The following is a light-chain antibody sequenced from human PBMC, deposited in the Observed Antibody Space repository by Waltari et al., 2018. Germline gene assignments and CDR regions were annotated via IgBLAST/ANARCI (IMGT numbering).Light chain of an antibody. Sequence: DNQMTQSPYSLSASVGDRVTITCRASHTITTYLNWYQQKPGKAPKVLISAASTLHSGVPSRFSGSGSGTYFTLTISSLQPEDFATYYCQQSYETPLTFGGGTRVEIK. CDR2: AAS. V-gene: IGKV1-39*01. J-gene: IGKJ4*01. CDR1: HTITTY. CDR3: QQSYETPLT.